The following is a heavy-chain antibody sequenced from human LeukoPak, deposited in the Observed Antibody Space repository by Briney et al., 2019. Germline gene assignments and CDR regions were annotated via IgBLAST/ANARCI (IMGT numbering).Heavy chain of an antibody. J-gene: IGHJ3*02. CDR1: GYTFTSYY. Sequence: ASVKVSCXASGYTFTSYYMHWVRQAPGQGLEWMGIINPSGGSTSCAQKFQGRVTMTRDTSTSTVYTELSSLRSEDTAVYYCARTIEGGDAFDIWGQGTMVTVSS. CDR2: INPSGGST. D-gene: IGHD1-26*01. V-gene: IGHV1-46*01. CDR3: ARTIEGGDAFDI.